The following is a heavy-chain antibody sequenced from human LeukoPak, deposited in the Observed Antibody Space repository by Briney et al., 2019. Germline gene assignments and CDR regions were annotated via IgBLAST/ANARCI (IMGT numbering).Heavy chain of an antibody. D-gene: IGHD3-9*01. V-gene: IGHV3-15*01. CDR2: IKSKTDGGTT. CDR1: GFTFSNAW. Sequence: GGSLRLSCAASGFTFSNAWMSWVRQAPGKGLEWVGRIKSKTDGGTTDYAAPVKGRFTISRDDSKNTLYLQMNSLKTEDTAVYYCANGPHYNILTGFYKVRSHLDYWGQGTLVTVSS. CDR3: ANGPHYNILTGFYKVRSHLDY. J-gene: IGHJ4*02.